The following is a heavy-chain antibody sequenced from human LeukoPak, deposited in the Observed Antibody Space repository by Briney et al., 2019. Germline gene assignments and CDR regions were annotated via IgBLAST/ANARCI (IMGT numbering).Heavy chain of an antibody. J-gene: IGHJ4*02. CDR2: INPNSGGT. V-gene: IGHV1-2*02. D-gene: IGHD1-20*01. CDR1: GYTFTGYY. Sequence: SVKVSCKASGYTFTGYYMHWVRQAPGQGLEWMGWINPNSGGTNYAQKFQGRVTMTRDTSISTAYMELSRLRSDDTAVYYCAREGITGTTSFDYWGQGTLVSVSS. CDR3: AREGITGTTSFDY.